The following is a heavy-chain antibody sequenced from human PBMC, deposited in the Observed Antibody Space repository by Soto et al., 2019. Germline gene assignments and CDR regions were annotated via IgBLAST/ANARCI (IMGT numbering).Heavy chain of an antibody. CDR3: ATDKTYYYESSGCIDY. J-gene: IGHJ4*02. Sequence: QVQLVESGGGVVQPGRSLRLSCAASGFTFSSYAMHWVRQAPGKGLEWVAVISYDGSNKYYADSVKGRFTISRDNSKNTLYLQMNSLRAEDTARYYCATDKTYYYESSGCIDYWGQGTLVTVSS. D-gene: IGHD3-22*01. CDR1: GFTFSSYA. CDR2: ISYDGSNK. V-gene: IGHV3-30-3*01.